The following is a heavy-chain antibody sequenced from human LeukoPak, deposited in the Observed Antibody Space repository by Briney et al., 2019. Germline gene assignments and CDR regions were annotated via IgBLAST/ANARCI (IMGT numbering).Heavy chain of an antibody. V-gene: IGHV1-18*01. CDR3: TREDCSGGSCYPGVY. CDR1: GYTFPGYD. CDR2: ISAYNANT. J-gene: IGHJ4*02. D-gene: IGHD2-15*01. Sequence: GASVKVSCKASGYTFPGYDFSWVRQAPGQGLEWMGWISAYNANTKYAQNFQGRVTMTTDTSTSTAYMELRSLRSDDTAVYYCTREDCSGGSCYPGVYWGQGTLVTDSS.